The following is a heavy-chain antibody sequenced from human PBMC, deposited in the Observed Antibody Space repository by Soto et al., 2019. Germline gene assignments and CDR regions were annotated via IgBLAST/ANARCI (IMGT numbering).Heavy chain of an antibody. CDR3: ARESSMVRGVDY. J-gene: IGHJ4*02. CDR2: IYYSGST. D-gene: IGHD3-10*01. CDR1: GGSISSGGYY. Sequence: QVQLQESGPGLVKPSQTLSLTCTVSGGSISSGGYYWSWIRQHPGKGLEWIGYIYYSGSTYYNPSLKSRVTISLDTSKNQFSLKLSSVTAADTAVYYCARESSMVRGVDYWGQGTLVTVSS. V-gene: IGHV4-31*03.